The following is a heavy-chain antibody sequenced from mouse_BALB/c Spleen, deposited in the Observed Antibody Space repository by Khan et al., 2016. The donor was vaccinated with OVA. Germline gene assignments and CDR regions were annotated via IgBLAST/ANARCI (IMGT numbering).Heavy chain of an antibody. D-gene: IGHD2-1*01. J-gene: IGHJ1*01. CDR3: ARDGNWYFDV. CDR2: IRNSGNT. Sequence: EVQLVETGPGLVKPSQSLALTCTVSGSSIPSDYAWNWIRQFPGSKLEWMGYIRNSGNTSYNPSLKSRITITRDISKNQFFLQLNSVTTEDTATYYCARDGNWYFDVWGPGTTVTVSS. CDR1: GSSIPSDYA. V-gene: IGHV3-2*02.